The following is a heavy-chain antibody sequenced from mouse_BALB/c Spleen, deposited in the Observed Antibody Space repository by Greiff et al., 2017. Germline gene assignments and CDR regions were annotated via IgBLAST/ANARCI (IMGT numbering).Heavy chain of an antibody. J-gene: IGHJ2*01. D-gene: IGHD4-1*02. CDR2: ISDGGSYT. CDR3: ARGVNLYYFDY. CDR1: GFTFSDYY. V-gene: IGHV5-4*02. Sequence: EVQLVESGGGLVKPGGSLKLSCAASGFTFSDYYMSWVRQTPEKRLEWVATISDGGSYTYYPDSVKGRFTISRDNAKNNLYLQMSSLKSEDTAMYYCARGVNLYYFDYWGQGTTLTVSS.